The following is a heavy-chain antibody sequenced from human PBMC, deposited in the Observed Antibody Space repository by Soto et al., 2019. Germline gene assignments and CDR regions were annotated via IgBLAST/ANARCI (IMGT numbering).Heavy chain of an antibody. V-gene: IGHV1-69*02. CDR3: ASNYVSGYRAFDS. Sequence: QVQLVQSGAEVKSAGSSVKVSCKASGDTFNFYSINWVRQAPGLGLGWVGRVNPILSMSNYAQRFQGRVTMTADKSTGTAYMELRSLRSEDTAMYYCASNYVSGYRAFDSWGQGALVTVSS. CDR1: GDTFNFYS. J-gene: IGHJ4*02. CDR2: VNPILSMS. D-gene: IGHD3-10*01.